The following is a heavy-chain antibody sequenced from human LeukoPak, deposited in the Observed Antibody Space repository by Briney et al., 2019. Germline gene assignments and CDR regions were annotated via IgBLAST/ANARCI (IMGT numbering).Heavy chain of an antibody. CDR1: GFTFSTYT. V-gene: IGHV3-23*01. CDR2: IGSSGGGI. J-gene: IGHJ4*02. Sequence: GGSLRLSCAASGFTFSTYTMYWVRHPPGKGLEWVPIIGSSGGGIHYADSVKGRFTISRDNSKNALYLQMNSLRVEDTAVYYCAIDPNWGTHSWGQGVLVTVSS. CDR3: AIDPNWGTHS. D-gene: IGHD7-27*01.